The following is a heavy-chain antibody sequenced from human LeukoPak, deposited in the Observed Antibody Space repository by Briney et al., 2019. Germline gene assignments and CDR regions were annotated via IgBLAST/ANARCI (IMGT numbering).Heavy chain of an antibody. CDR1: GGSISSYY. D-gene: IGHD3-22*01. J-gene: IGHJ4*02. CDR2: VYASGTT. Sequence: SETLSLTCTVSGGSISSYYWSWIRQPAGKGLEWIGRVYASGTTFYNPSLESRVTMLVDTSKNQFSLKLNSVTAADTAVYYCARGGNYYDSSSYYYFDYWGQGTLVTVSS. CDR3: ARGGNYYDSSSYYYFDY. V-gene: IGHV4-4*07.